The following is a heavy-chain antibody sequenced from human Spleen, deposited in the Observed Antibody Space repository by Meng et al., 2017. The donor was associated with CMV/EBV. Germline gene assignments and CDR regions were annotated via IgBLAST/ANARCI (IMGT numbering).Heavy chain of an antibody. D-gene: IGHD2-2*01. CDR1: GGSVSSNSYY. Sequence: SETLSLTCTVSGGSVSSNSYYWAWIRQPPGKGLEWIGYFSYTGSTNYNPSLKSRVTISVDTSNNQFSLKLSPVTAADTAVYYCARMISGYCSSTSCYHYFDYWGQGTLVTVSS. J-gene: IGHJ4*02. CDR3: ARMISGYCSSTSCYHYFDY. CDR2: FSYTGST. V-gene: IGHV4-61*01.